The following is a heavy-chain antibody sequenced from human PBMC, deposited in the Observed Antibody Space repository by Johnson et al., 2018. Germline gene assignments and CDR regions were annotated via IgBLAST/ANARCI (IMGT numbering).Heavy chain of an antibody. D-gene: IGHD6-13*01. CDR1: GFTFSSYG. CDR2: ISYDGSNK. Sequence: QVQLVESGGGVVQPGRSLRLSCAASGFTFSSYGIHWVRQAPGKGLEWVAVISYDGSNKYYADSVKGRFTISRDNSKNTLYLQMNSLRAEDTAVYYCAKDWYGSSWYGHFQYWGQGTLVTVSS. V-gene: IGHV3-30*18. CDR3: AKDWYGSSWYGHFQY. J-gene: IGHJ1*01.